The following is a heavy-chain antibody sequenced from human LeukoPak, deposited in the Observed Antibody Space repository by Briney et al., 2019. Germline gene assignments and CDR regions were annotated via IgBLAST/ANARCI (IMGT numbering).Heavy chain of an antibody. J-gene: IGHJ4*02. CDR3: ARGGSGYDFWSGYYTFDY. CDR2: INHSGST. V-gene: IGHV4-34*01. CDR1: GVSFSGYY. D-gene: IGHD3-3*01. Sequence: SETLSLTCAVYGVSFSGYYWSWIRQPPGKGLEWIGEINHSGSTNYNPSLKSRVTISVDTSKNQFSLKLSSVTAADTAVYYCARGGSGYDFWSGYYTFDYWGQGTLVTVSS.